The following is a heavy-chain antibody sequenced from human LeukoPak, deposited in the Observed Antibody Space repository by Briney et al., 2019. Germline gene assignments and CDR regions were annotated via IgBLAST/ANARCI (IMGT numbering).Heavy chain of an antibody. V-gene: IGHV3-66*01. J-gene: IGHJ6*02. CDR2: TYRGGTT. D-gene: IGHD3-10*01. CDR3: AREAYYYGSGTESGGSYFYGMDV. CDR1: GLTVSGNY. Sequence: PGGSLRLSCAASGLTVSGNYMNWVRQAPGQGLEWVSVTYRGGTTYYADSVKDRFTVSRDNSGSTLYLQMNSLRAEDTAVYYCAREAYYYGSGTESGGSYFYGMDVWGPGTTVVVSS.